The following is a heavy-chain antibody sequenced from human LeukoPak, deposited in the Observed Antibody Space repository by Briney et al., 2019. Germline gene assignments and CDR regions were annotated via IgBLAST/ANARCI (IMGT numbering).Heavy chain of an antibody. D-gene: IGHD3-10*01. V-gene: IGHV4-59*01. CDR2: LFYSGST. Sequence: PSETLSLTCTVSGGSISSYYWSWIRQAPGKGLEWIADLFYSGSTDYNPSLESRVTISVDTSKNQFSLKLRSVPAADTAVYYCATVAVIRGVTYFDYWGQGTLVTVSS. CDR3: ATVAVIRGVTYFDY. CDR1: GGSISSYY. J-gene: IGHJ4*02.